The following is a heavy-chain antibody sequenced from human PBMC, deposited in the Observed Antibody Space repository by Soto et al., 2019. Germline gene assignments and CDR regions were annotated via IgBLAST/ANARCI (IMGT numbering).Heavy chain of an antibody. Sequence: ASVKVSCKASGYTFSIYCMRWVRQAPGQGLEWMGIINPSGGSTSYAQKFQGRVTMTRDTSTSTVYMELSSLRSEDTAVYYCARDSYDSSGYLGYWGQGTLVTVSS. V-gene: IGHV1-46*01. CDR2: INPSGGST. CDR3: ARDSYDSSGYLGY. J-gene: IGHJ4*02. CDR1: GYTFSIYC. D-gene: IGHD3-22*01.